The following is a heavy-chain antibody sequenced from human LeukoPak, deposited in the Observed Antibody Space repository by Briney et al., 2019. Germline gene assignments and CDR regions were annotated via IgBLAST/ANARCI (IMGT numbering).Heavy chain of an antibody. CDR2: FDPEDGET. CDR3: ATDPGRLRRRDY. J-gene: IGHJ4*02. V-gene: IGHV1-24*01. CDR1: GYTLTELS. D-gene: IGHD4-17*01. Sequence: ASVKVSCKVSGYTLTELSMHWVRQAPGKGLEWMGGFDPEDGETIYAQKFQGRVTMTEDTSTDTAYMELSSLRSEDTAVYYCATDPGRLRRRDYWGQGTLVTVSS.